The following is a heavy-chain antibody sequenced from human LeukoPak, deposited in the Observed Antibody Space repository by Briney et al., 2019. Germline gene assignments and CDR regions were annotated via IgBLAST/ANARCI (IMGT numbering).Heavy chain of an antibody. V-gene: IGHV1-2*02. CDR2: INPNSGVT. Sequence: RASVKVSCKASGYTFTGYYIHWVRQAPGQGLEWMGWINPNSGVTHHPQKFQGRVTMTRDTSIRTAYMEVSSLRSDDTAVYYCARGQQWLEAFDYWGLGTLVTVSS. D-gene: IGHD6-19*01. CDR3: ARGQQWLEAFDY. CDR1: GYTFTGYY. J-gene: IGHJ4*02.